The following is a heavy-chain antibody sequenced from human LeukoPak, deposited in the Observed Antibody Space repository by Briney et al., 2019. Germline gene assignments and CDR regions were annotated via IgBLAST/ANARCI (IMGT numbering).Heavy chain of an antibody. CDR2: ISGRGGST. CDR1: GFTFSSYA. D-gene: IGHD2-2*01. J-gene: IGHJ6*02. Sequence: PGGSLRLSCAASGFTFSSYAMSWVRQAPGKGLEWVSAISGRGGSTYYADSVKGRFTISRDNSKNTLYLQMNSLRAEDTAVYYCAGLRDVVVPADNYYYYGMDVWGQGTTVTVSS. V-gene: IGHV3-23*01. CDR3: AGLRDVVVPADNYYYYGMDV.